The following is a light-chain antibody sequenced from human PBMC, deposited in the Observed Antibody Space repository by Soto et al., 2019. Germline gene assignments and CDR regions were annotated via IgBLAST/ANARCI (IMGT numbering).Light chain of an antibody. CDR1: QGISSW. J-gene: IGKJ4*01. CDR3: QQANSFPLT. V-gene: IGKV1-12*01. CDR2: AAS. Sequence: DIQMPQSPSSVSASVGDSVTITCRASQGISSWVAWYQKKPGKAPKLLIYAASSLQSGVPSRFSGSGSGTDFTLTISSLQPEEFATYDGQQANSFPLTFGGGTKVDLK.